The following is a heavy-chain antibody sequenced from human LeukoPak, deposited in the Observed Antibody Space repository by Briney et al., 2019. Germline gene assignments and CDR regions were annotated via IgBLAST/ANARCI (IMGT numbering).Heavy chain of an antibody. J-gene: IGHJ4*02. D-gene: IGHD2-15*01. CDR1: GFTFSSYA. Sequence: GGSLRLSCAASGFTFSSYAMSWVRQAPGKGLEWVSAISGSGGSTYYADSVKGRFTISRDNSKNTLYLQMNSLRAEDTAVYYCARDCSGRNWARDFDYWGQGTLVTVSS. CDR2: ISGSGGST. CDR3: ARDCSGRNWARDFDY. V-gene: IGHV3-23*01.